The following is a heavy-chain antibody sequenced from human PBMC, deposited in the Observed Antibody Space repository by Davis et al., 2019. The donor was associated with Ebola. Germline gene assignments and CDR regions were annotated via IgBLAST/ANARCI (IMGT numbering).Heavy chain of an antibody. Sequence: SCKASGGTFSSYAMSWVRQAPGKGLEWVSAISGSGGSTYYADSVKGRFTISRDNSKNTLYLQMNSLRAEDTAVYYCAKATTVTFYYYYGMDVWGQGTTVTVSS. D-gene: IGHD4-17*01. CDR3: AKATTVTFYYYYGMDV. V-gene: IGHV3-23*01. CDR1: GGTFSSYA. CDR2: ISGSGGST. J-gene: IGHJ6*02.